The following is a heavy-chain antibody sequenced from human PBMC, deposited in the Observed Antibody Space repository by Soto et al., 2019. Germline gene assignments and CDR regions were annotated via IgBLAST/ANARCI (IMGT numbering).Heavy chain of an antibody. CDR2: MSHDGGNK. Sequence: HPGGSLRLSCAASGFTFNTYAIHWVRQAPGKGLEWVAVMSHDGGNKYYAESVKGRFTISRGSSKKTLYLQMKSLRVEDTALYYGARDGREIQWLDFFDYCGQGTLVTVSS. CDR1: GFTFNTYA. CDR3: ARDGREIQWLDFFDY. J-gene: IGHJ4*02. V-gene: IGHV3-30*04. D-gene: IGHD5-12*01.